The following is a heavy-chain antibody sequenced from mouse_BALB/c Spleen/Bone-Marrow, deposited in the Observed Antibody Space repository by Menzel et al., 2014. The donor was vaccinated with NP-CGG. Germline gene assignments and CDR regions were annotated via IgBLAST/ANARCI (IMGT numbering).Heavy chain of an antibody. Sequence: DVHLVESGAELVKPGASVKLSCTASGFNIKDTYMHWVKQRPEQGLEWIGRIDPANGNTKYDPKFQGKATITTDTSSNTAYLQLSSLTSEDTAVYYCAAYYYVSSYGFAYWGQGTLVTVSA. D-gene: IGHD1-1*01. CDR1: GFNIKDTY. V-gene: IGHV14-3*02. J-gene: IGHJ3*01. CDR2: IDPANGNT. CDR3: AAYYYVSSYGFAY.